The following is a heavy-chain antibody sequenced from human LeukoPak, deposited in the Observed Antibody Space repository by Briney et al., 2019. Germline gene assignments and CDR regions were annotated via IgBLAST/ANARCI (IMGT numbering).Heavy chain of an antibody. Sequence: SGGSLRLSCAASGFTVSSNYMSWVRQAPGKGLEWVSVIYSGGSTYYADSVKGRFTISRDNSKNTLYLQMNSLRAEDTAVYYCARSPNIPGIAVAGTDYWGQGTLVTVSS. CDR2: IYSGGST. V-gene: IGHV3-66*01. CDR1: GFTVSSNY. D-gene: IGHD6-19*01. CDR3: ARSPNIPGIAVAGTDY. J-gene: IGHJ4*02.